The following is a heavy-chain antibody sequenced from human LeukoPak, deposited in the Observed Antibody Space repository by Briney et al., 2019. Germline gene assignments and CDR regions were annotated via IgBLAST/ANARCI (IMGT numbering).Heavy chain of an antibody. J-gene: IGHJ3*02. V-gene: IGHV3-30*18. CDR2: ISHDGSKE. D-gene: IGHD6-19*01. CDR3: AKDSRYSSGWYPGFVGDAFDI. CDR1: GLTFNKYD. Sequence: GGSLRLSCGVSGLTFNKYDMHWVRQAPGKGLEWVAVISHDGSKEYYADSVKGRFTISRDNSKNTLYLQMNSLRAEDTAVYYCAKDSRYSSGWYPGFVGDAFDIWGQGTMVTVSS.